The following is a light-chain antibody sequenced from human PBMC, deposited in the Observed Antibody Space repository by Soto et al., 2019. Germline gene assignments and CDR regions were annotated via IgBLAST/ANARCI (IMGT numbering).Light chain of an antibody. CDR1: QSISTW. CDR3: QQYTNYPWT. Sequence: DIQMTKSTSTLSASVGDRVTVTCRASQSISTWLAWYQQKPGKAPKLLIYKASSLESGVPSRFSGSGSGTEFTLTISSLQPDDFATYYCQQYTNYPWTFGQGTMVDI. V-gene: IGKV1-5*03. J-gene: IGKJ1*01. CDR2: KAS.